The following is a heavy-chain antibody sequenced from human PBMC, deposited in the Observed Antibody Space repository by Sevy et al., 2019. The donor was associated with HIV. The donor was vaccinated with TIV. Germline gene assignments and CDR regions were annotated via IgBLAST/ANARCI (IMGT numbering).Heavy chain of an antibody. J-gene: IGHJ6*02. CDR2: IYSGDTGGST. CDR3: ARERLVSAGGYYNYYFGMDV. D-gene: IGHD3-3*01. Sequence: GGSLRLSCAASGFDVNENYMSWVRRAPGKGLEWVSIIYSGDTGGSTYYADSVKGRLTISRDNSQNTLYLQINSLRPEDTAVYYCARERLVSAGGYYNYYFGMDVWGQGTTVTVSS. CDR1: GFDVNENY. V-gene: IGHV3-53*01.